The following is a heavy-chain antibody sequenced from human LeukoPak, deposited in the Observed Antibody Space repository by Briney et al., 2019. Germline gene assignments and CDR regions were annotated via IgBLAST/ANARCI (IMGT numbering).Heavy chain of an antibody. J-gene: IGHJ4*02. CDR3: AKVASGGPLEPFDY. Sequence: PGGSLRLSCAASGFTFSSYWMHWVRQAPGKGLVWVSRINSDGSSTSYADSVKGRFTISRDNAKNTLYLQMNSLRAEDTAVYYCAKVASGGPLEPFDYWGQGTLVTVSS. CDR2: INSDGSST. CDR1: GFTFSSYW. V-gene: IGHV3-74*01. D-gene: IGHD6-19*01.